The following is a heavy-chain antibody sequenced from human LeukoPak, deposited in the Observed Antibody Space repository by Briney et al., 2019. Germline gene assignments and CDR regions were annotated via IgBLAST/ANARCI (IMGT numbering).Heavy chain of an antibody. V-gene: IGHV4-39*01. CDR3: ARPAVRTYYYYYMDV. CDR1: GISISSSSYY. Sequence: SETLSLTCTVSGISISSSSYYWGWIRQPPGKGLEWIGSICYSGSTYYNPSLKSRVTISVDTSKHQFSLKLSSETAADTAVYYCARPAVRTYYYYYMDVWGKGTTVTVSS. CDR2: ICYSGST. D-gene: IGHD3-10*01. J-gene: IGHJ6*03.